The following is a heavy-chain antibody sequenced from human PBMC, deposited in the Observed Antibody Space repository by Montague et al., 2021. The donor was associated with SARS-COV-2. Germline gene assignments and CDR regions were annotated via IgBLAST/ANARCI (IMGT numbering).Heavy chain of an antibody. CDR3: AKDGEALAWGTFDI. V-gene: IGHV4-39*07. J-gene: IGHJ3*02. CDR1: RDSISSHNYF. Sequence: SETLSLTCTVSRDSISSHNYFWAWIRQPPGKRLEWIGSAGYSGLTFYNPSLESRVTISVDTSKKQFSLKVNSVTAADTAVYYCAKDGEALAWGTFDIWGQGTMVTVSS. D-gene: IGHD3-10*01. CDR2: AGYSGLT.